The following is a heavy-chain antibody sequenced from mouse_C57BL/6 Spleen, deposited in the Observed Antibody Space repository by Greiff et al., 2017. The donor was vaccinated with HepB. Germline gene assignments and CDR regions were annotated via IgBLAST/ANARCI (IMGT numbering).Heavy chain of an antibody. CDR3: VRGALLRYYYAMDY. CDR1: GFTFTTYA. Sequence: EVQLVESGGGLVQPKGSLKLSCAASGFTFTTYAMHWVRQAPGKGLEWVARIRSKSSNYATYYADSVKDRFTISRDESQSMLYLQMNSLKTEDTAMYYCVRGALLRYYYAMDYWGQGTSVTVSS. D-gene: IGHD1-1*01. J-gene: IGHJ4*01. V-gene: IGHV10-3*01. CDR2: IRSKSSNYAT.